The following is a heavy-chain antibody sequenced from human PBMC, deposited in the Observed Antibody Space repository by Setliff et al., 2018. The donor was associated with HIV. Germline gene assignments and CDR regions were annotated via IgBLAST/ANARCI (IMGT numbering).Heavy chain of an antibody. D-gene: IGHD3-22*01. CDR3: TRGSGYYDSSGLYYYYYYGMGV. CDR2: IYYSGST. J-gene: IGHJ6*02. CDR1: GGSISSSSYY. V-gene: IGHV4-39*07. Sequence: SETLSLTCTVSGGSISSSSYYWGWIRQPPGKGLEWIGSIYYSGSTYYNPSLKSRVTISVDTSKNQFSLKLSSVTAADTAVYYCTRGSGYYDSSGLYYYYYYGMGVWGQGTTVTVSS.